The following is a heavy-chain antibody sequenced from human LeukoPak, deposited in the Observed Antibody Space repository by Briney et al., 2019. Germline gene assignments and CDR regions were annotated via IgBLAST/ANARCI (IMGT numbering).Heavy chain of an antibody. J-gene: IGHJ6*03. Sequence: PSETLSLTCAVYGGSFSGYYRSWIRQPPGKGLEWIGEINHSGSTNYNPSLKSRVTISVDTSKNQFSLKLSSVTAADTAVYYCARGMSSSWHYYYYYYMDVWGKGTTVTVSS. CDR3: ARGMSSSWHYYYYYYMDV. CDR1: GGSFSGYY. V-gene: IGHV4-34*01. D-gene: IGHD6-13*01. CDR2: INHSGST.